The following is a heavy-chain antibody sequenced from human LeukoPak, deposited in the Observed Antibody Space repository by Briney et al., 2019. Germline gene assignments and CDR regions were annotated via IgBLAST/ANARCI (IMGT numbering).Heavy chain of an antibody. CDR3: TRYYDILTGYTPFDY. CDR2: ISSSGSTI. V-gene: IGHV3-11*01. D-gene: IGHD3-9*01. J-gene: IGHJ4*02. Sequence: GGSLRLSCAASGFTFSDYYMSWVRQAPGKGLEYLSYISSSGSTIYYADSVKGRFTVSRDNAKNSLYLQMNSLRAEDTAVYYCTRYYDILTGYTPFDYWGQGTLVTVSP. CDR1: GFTFSDYY.